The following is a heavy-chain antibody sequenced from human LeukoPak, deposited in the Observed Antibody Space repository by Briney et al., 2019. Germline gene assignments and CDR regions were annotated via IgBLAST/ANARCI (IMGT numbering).Heavy chain of an antibody. D-gene: IGHD3-10*02. J-gene: IGHJ6*04. CDR3: AELGITMIGGV. V-gene: IGHV3-48*04. CDR1: GFTFRTYW. Sequence: GGSLRLSCAASGFTFRTYWMNWVSQAPGKGLEWVSYISSSGSTIYYADSVKGRFTISRDNAKNSLYLQMNSLRAEDTAVYYCAELGITMIGGVWGKGTTVTISS. CDR2: ISSSGSTI.